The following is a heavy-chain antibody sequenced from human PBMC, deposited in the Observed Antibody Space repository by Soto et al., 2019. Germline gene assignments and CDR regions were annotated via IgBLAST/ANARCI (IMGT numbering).Heavy chain of an antibody. V-gene: IGHV4-4*07. CDR2: IHTGGTT. CDR3: ARISGGPIR. J-gene: IGHJ4*02. Sequence: PSETLSLTCTVSVGSISGFYWNWFRQPAGKGLEWIGRIHTGGTTSYKPSPRSRVTMSVDTSKNQFSLKLTSVTAADTAAYYCARISGGPIRWGQGTLVTVSS. CDR1: VGSISGFY.